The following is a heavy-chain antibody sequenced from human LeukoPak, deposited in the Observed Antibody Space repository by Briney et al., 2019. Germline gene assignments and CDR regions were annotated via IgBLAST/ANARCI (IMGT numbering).Heavy chain of an antibody. CDR1: GGSFSGYY. CDR2: INHSGST. D-gene: IGHD3-9*01. J-gene: IGHJ4*02. V-gene: IGHV4-34*01. Sequence: PSETLSLTCAVYGGSFSGYYWSWIRQPPGKGLEWIGEINHSGSTNYNPSLKSRVTISVDTSKNQFSLKLSSVTAADTAVYYCARRKTEYEILTGYYLDYWGQGALVTVSS. CDR3: ARRKTEYEILTGYYLDY.